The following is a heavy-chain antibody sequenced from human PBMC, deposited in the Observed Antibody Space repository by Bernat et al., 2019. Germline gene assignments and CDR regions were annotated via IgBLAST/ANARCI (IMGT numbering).Heavy chain of an antibody. D-gene: IGHD6-19*01. CDR2: INPSGGST. CDR3: VRGGAAVAGMEYAFDI. J-gene: IGHJ3*02. CDR1: GDTFTSYY. V-gene: IGHV1-46*01. Sequence: QVQLVQSGSVVKKPGAAVKVSCKASGDTFTSYYMHWVRQAHGQGLEWMGIINPSGGSTSYAQKLQGRVTMTRDTSTSTVYMELSSLRSEDRAVYYCVRGGAAVAGMEYAFDIWCQGTMFTVSS.